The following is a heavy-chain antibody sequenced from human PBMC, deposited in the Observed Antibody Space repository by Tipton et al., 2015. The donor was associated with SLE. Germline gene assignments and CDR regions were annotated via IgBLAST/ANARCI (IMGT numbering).Heavy chain of an antibody. CDR3: ARGAKGAFDI. CDR2: IYYSGST. J-gene: IGHJ3*02. V-gene: IGHV4-39*07. CDR1: GGSFSSYY. Sequence: TLSLTCAVYGGSFSSYYWGWIRQPPGKGLEWIGSIYYSGSTYYNPSLKSRVTISVDTSKNQFSLKLSSVTAADTAVYYCARGAKGAFDIWGQGTMVTVSS.